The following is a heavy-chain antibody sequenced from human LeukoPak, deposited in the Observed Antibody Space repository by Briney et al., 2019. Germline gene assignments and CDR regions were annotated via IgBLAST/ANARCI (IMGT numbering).Heavy chain of an antibody. J-gene: IGHJ6*03. V-gene: IGHV1-8*03. Sequence: ASVKVSCEASGYTFTSYDINWVRQATGQGLEWMGWMNPNIGNTGYAQKFQGRVTIISNNSISKAYMVLSSLRSEDTTVYYCARVGYCSSTRCSYYMDVWGKGTTVTVSS. D-gene: IGHD2-2*01. CDR2: MNPNIGNT. CDR3: ARVGYCSSTRCSYYMDV. CDR1: GYTFTSYD.